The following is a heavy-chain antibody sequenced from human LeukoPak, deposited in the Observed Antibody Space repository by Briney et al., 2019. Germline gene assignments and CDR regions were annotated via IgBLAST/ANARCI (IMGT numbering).Heavy chain of an antibody. V-gene: IGHV4-39*01. Sequence: SETLSLTCTVSGGSISSSSYYWGWIRQPPGKGLECIGSIYYTGRSYYNPSLKSRVTISVDTSKNQFSLKLTSVTAADTAVYYCARRSQNNWFDPWGQGTLVTVSS. J-gene: IGHJ5*02. CDR3: ARRSQNNWFDP. CDR2: IYYTGRS. CDR1: GGSISSSSYY.